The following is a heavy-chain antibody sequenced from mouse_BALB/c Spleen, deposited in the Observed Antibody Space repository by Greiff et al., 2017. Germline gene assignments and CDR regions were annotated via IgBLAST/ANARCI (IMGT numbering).Heavy chain of an antibody. Sequence: EVKLVESGGGLVKPGGSLKLSCAASGFTFSDYYMYWVRQTPEKRLEWVATISDGGSYTYYPDSVKGRFTISRDNAKNNLYLQMSSLKSEDTAMYYCAREGYDYAMDYWGQGTSVTVSS. CDR2: ISDGGSYT. V-gene: IGHV5-4*02. CDR1: GFTFSDYY. D-gene: IGHD2-2*01. CDR3: AREGYDYAMDY. J-gene: IGHJ4*01.